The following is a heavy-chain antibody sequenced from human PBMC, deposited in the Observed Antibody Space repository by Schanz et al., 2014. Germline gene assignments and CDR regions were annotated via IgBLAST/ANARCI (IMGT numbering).Heavy chain of an antibody. J-gene: IGHJ3*01. V-gene: IGHV3-66*01. D-gene: IGHD3-9*01. CDR2: IHTDGTT. CDR1: GFRVTTNY. CDR3: ARDDKRYFDWLSTFDL. Sequence: EEQLVESGGDLVQPGGSLRLSCVASGFRVTTNYMSWVRQAPGKGLKWVSVIHTDGTTLYADSVKGRFTISRDNSKNTLYLQLNSLRAEDTAVYYCARDDKRYFDWLSTFDLWGQGTMVAVSS.